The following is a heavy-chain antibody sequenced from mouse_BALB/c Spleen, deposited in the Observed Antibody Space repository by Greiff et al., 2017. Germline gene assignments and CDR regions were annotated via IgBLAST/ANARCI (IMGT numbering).Heavy chain of an antibody. Sequence: EVKLMESGGGLVQPGGSLRLSCETSGFTFTDYYMSWVRQPPGKALEWLGFIRNKANGYTTEYSASVKGRFTISRDNSQSILYLQMNTLRAEDSATFYCARGMDYWGQGTSVTVSA. CDR3: ARGMDY. CDR2: IRNKANGYTT. CDR1: GFTFTDYY. V-gene: IGHV7-3*02. J-gene: IGHJ4*01.